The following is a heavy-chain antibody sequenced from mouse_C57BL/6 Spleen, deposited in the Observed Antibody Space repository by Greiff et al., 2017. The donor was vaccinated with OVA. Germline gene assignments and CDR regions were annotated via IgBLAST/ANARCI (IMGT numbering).Heavy chain of an antibody. J-gene: IGHJ4*01. D-gene: IGHD1-1*01. CDR2: INPNNGGT. CDR1: GYTFTDYN. V-gene: IGHV1-18*01. CDR3: ARTRVEGYAMDY. Sequence: QQSGPELVQPGASVKIPCQASGYTFTDYNMDWVKQSHGKSLEWIGDINPNNGGTIYNQKFKGKATLTVDKSSSTAYMELRSLTSEDTAVYYCARTRVEGYAMDYWGQGTSVTVSS.